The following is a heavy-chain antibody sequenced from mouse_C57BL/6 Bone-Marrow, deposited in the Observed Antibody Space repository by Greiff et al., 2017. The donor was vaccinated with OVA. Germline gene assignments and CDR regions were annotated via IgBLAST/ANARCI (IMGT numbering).Heavy chain of an antibody. J-gene: IGHJ1*03. D-gene: IGHD1-1*01. Sequence: VQLQQPGAELVKPGASVTMSCKASGYTFTSYWITWVKQRPGQGLEWIGDISPGSGSTNYNAKFKSKATLTVDTSVSTAYMQLSSLTSEDSAVYYCAALYYGSSLRWYVDVWGTGTTVTVSS. CDR1: GYTFTSYW. CDR3: AALYYGSSLRWYVDV. V-gene: IGHV1-55*01. CDR2: ISPGSGST.